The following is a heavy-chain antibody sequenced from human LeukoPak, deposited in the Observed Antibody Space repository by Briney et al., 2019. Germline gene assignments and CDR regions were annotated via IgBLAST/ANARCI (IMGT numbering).Heavy chain of an antibody. CDR2: IYSGGST. D-gene: IGHD6-19*01. CDR3: ARDRIAVADYYYYCGMDV. J-gene: IGHJ6*02. Sequence: GGSLRLSCAASGFTVSSNYMSWVRQAPGKGLEWVSVIYSGGSTYYADSAKGRFTISRDNSKNTLYLQMNSLRAEDTAVYYCARDRIAVADYYYYCGMDVWGQGTTVTVSS. CDR1: GFTVSSNY. V-gene: IGHV3-53*01.